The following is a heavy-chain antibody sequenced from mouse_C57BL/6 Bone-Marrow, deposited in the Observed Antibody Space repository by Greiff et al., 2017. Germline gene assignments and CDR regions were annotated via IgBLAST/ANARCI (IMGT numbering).Heavy chain of an antibody. Sequence: VQLQQSGAELVRPGASVKLSCTASGFNIKDDYMHWVKQRPEQGLEWIGWIDPENGDTEYASKFQGKATITADTSSNTAYLQLSSLTSEDTAVYYSTSLFITAVVFDYWGQGTTLTVSS. CDR1: GFNIKDDY. V-gene: IGHV14-4*01. CDR2: IDPENGDT. D-gene: IGHD1-1*01. J-gene: IGHJ2*01. CDR3: TSLFITAVVFDY.